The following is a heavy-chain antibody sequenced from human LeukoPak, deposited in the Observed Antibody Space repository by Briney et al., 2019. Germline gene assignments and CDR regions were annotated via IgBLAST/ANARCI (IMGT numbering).Heavy chain of an antibody. CDR2: INPNSGGT. J-gene: IGHJ6*02. CDR1: GYTFTSYG. Sequence: ASVKVSCKASGYTFTSYGISWVRQAPGQGLEWMGWINPNSGGTNYAQKFQGRVTMTRDTSISTAYMELSRLRSDDTAVYYCARGVARRSYYYYYGMDVWGQGTTVTVSS. V-gene: IGHV1-2*02. CDR3: ARGVARRSYYYYYGMDV. D-gene: IGHD6-6*01.